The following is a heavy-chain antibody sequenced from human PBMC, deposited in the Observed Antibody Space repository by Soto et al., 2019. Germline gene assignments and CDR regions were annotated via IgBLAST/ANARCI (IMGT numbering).Heavy chain of an antibody. J-gene: IGHJ3*02. V-gene: IGHV4-39*01. CDR3: ASSPPLRYFDWSDAFDI. CDR2: IYYSGST. D-gene: IGHD3-9*01. Sequence: QLQLQESGPGLVKPSETLSLTCTVSGGSISSSSYYWGWIRQPPGKGLEWIGSIYYSGSTYYNPSLKSRVTISVDTSKNQFSLKLSSVTAADPDVYYCASSPPLRYFDWSDAFDIWGLGRMVTDSS. CDR1: GGSISSSSYY.